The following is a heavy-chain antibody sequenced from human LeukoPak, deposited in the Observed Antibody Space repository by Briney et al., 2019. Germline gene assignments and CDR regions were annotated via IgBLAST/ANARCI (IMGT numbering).Heavy chain of an antibody. V-gene: IGHV4-59*08. CDR2: IYTSGST. CDR1: GGSINSYY. J-gene: IGHJ4*02. CDR3: ARQRHSGYDIFDY. D-gene: IGHD5-12*01. Sequence: SETLSLTCTVSGGSINSYYWSWLRQPPGKGLEWIGYIYTSGSTNYNPSLKSRVTISVDTSKNQFSLKLSSVTAADTAVYYCARQRHSGYDIFDYWGQGTLVTVSS.